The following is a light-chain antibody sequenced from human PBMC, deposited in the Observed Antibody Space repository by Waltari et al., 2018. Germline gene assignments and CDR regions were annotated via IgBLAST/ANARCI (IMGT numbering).Light chain of an antibody. CDR1: GLGNQC. CDR2: EDA. Sequence: SYELTQPPSVSVSPGQTASIPCSGDGLGNQCVSWFQQRPGQSPVLVIYEDAKRPSGVPARISGSNSENMATLTISGTQATDEADYYCQAWDPTSHVTFGGGTKLTVL. V-gene: IGLV3-1*01. J-gene: IGLJ2*01. CDR3: QAWDPTSHVT.